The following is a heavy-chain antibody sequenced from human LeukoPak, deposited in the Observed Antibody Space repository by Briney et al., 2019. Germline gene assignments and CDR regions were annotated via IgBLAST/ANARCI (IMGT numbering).Heavy chain of an antibody. CDR2: ISSSSSYI. Sequence: GGSLRLSCAASGFTFISYAMSWVRQAPGKGLEWVSSISSSSSYIYYADSVKGRFTISRDNAKNSLYLQMNSLRAEDTAVYYCARVLHKRNYDSSAYYGYWGQGTLVTVSS. CDR1: GFTFISYA. D-gene: IGHD3-22*01. V-gene: IGHV3-21*01. CDR3: ARVLHKRNYDSSAYYGY. J-gene: IGHJ4*02.